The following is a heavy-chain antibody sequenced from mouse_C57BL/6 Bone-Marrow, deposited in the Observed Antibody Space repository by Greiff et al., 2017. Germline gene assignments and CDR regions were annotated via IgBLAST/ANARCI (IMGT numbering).Heavy chain of an antibody. J-gene: IGHJ1*03. Sequence: QVQLKQSGPGLVQPSHCLSITCTVSGFSFTSYGVHWVRQSPGKGLEWLGVLWRGGSTAYYAALMSRVSSTTDNSQSQVFMKMNRLQADDTAIYYCAKNYRDTGYFEVWGTGTTVTVSS. V-gene: IGHV2-5*01. CDR3: AKNYRDTGYFEV. CDR1: GFSFTSYG. D-gene: IGHD3-2*01. CDR2: LWRGGST.